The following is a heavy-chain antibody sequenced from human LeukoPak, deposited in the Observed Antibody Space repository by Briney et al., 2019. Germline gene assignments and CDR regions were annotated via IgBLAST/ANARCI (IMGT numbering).Heavy chain of an antibody. CDR3: TRYYYDSSGYSSAFDY. V-gene: IGHV3-49*04. D-gene: IGHD3-22*01. J-gene: IGHJ4*02. Sequence: GGSLRLSCTASGFTFGDYAMSWVRQAPGKGLEWVGFIRSKAYGGTTEYAASVKGRFTISRDDSKSIAYLQMSSLKTEDTAVYYCTRYYYDSSGYSSAFDYWGQGTLVTVSS. CDR2: IRSKAYGGTT. CDR1: GFTFGDYA.